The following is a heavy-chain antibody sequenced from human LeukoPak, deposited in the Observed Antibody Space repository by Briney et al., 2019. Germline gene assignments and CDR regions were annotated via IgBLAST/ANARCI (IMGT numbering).Heavy chain of an antibody. CDR1: GFIFDDYA. CDR2: ISGDGGST. CDR3: ARGYYYDSSGYYLSDAFDI. V-gene: IGHV3-43*02. Sequence: GGSLRLSCAASGFIFDDYAMHWVRQAPGKGLEWVSLISGDGGSTYYADSVKGRFTISRDNGKNSLYLQMNSLRTEDTALYYCARGYYYDSSGYYLSDAFDIWGQGTMVTVSS. J-gene: IGHJ3*02. D-gene: IGHD3-22*01.